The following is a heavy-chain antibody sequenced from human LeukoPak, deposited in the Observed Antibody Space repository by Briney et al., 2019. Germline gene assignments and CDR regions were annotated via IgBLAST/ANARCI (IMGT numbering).Heavy chain of an antibody. J-gene: IGHJ1*01. D-gene: IGHD3-22*01. Sequence: PGGSLRLSCAASGFTFSRYWMHWVRQAPGKGLVWVSRINTDGSTTSYADSVKGRFTISRDNAKNSLYLQMNSLRAEDTALYYCAKDVYDSSGYSPYFQHWGQGTLVTVSS. CDR1: GFTFSRYW. CDR2: INTDGSTT. CDR3: AKDVYDSSGYSPYFQH. V-gene: IGHV3-74*01.